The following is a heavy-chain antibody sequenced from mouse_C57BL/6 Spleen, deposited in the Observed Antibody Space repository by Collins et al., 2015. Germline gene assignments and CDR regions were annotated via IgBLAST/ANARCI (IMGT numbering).Heavy chain of an antibody. Sequence: QVQLQQPGAELVKPGASVKVSCKASGYTFTSYWMHWVKQRPGQGLEWIGRIHPSDSDTNYNQKFKGKATLTVDKSSSTAYMQLSSLTSEDSAVYYCAPGRRDVGFAYWGQGTLVTVSA. CDR3: APGRRDVGFAY. CDR1: GYTFTSYW. D-gene: IGHD3-3*01. V-gene: IGHV1-74*01. J-gene: IGHJ3*01. CDR2: IHPSDSDT.